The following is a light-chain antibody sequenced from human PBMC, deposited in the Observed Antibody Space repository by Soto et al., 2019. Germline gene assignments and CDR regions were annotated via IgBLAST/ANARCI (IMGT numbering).Light chain of an antibody. V-gene: IGKV3-20*01. CDR3: QQYGSSPQT. J-gene: IGKJ1*01. CDR2: ETS. Sequence: EIVLTQSPVTLSLSPGERATLSCRASQSVSSSYLAWYQQKPGQAPRLLMYETSNRATGIPDRFSGRGSGTDFTLTIRRLEPEDFAVYYCQQYGSSPQTFGQGTKVELK. CDR1: QSVSSSY.